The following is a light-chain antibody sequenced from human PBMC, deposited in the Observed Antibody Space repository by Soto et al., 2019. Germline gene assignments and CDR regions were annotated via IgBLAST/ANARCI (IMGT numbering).Light chain of an antibody. J-gene: IGKJ1*01. Sequence: VIWMPQSPSLLSASTVDRFTISCLMSQGISSYLAWYQQKPGKAPELLIYKASTLASGVPSRFSGSGSGTEFTLTINSLQPDDFATYYCQQYHIYSGTFGQGTKVDIK. CDR1: QGISSY. CDR2: KAS. V-gene: IGKV1D-8*03. CDR3: QQYHIYSGT.